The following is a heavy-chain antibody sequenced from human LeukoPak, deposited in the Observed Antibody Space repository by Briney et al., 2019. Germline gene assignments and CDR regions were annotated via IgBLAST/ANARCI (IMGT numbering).Heavy chain of an antibody. CDR2: ISGSGGST. D-gene: IGHD4-11*01. V-gene: IGHV3-23*01. CDR1: GFTFSNYA. J-gene: IGHJ5*02. Sequence: GGSLRLSCAASGFTFSNYAMSWVRQAPGKGLEWVSAISGSGGSTYYADSVKGRFTISRDNSKNTLYLQMNSLRAEDTAVYYCASNPYSNYDGNWFDPWGQGTLVTVSS. CDR3: ASNPYSNYDGNWFDP.